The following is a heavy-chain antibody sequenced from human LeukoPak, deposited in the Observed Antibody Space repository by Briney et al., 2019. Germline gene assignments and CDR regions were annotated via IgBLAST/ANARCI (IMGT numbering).Heavy chain of an antibody. CDR3: ARGGGGRRCPTHYFAS. CDR1: GFIFSRYR. J-gene: IGHJ4*02. D-gene: IGHD2-15*01. V-gene: IGHV3-48*04. CDR2: ISDSGDGI. Sequence: GGSVRLSCAASGFIFSRYRVEWVSQAPGEGREWLAYISDSGDGIYYVDSVMGRFTNSRDAAKSSVYLRMSSLRVEDTAVYYCARGGGGRRCPTHYFASWGRGNLVTVSS.